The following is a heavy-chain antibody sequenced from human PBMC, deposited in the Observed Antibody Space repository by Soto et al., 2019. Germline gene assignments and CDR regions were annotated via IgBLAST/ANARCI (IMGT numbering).Heavy chain of an antibody. Sequence: PGGSLRLSCAASGFTFSSYGMHWVRQAPGKGLEWVAVISYDGSNKYYADSVKGRFTISRDNSKNTLYLQMNSLRAEDTAVYYCAKDNYPGYIWGMDYYYYYMDVWGKGTTVTVSS. CDR1: GFTFSSYG. V-gene: IGHV3-30*18. J-gene: IGHJ6*03. CDR2: ISYDGSNK. CDR3: AKDNYPGYIWGMDYYYYYMDV. D-gene: IGHD3-16*01.